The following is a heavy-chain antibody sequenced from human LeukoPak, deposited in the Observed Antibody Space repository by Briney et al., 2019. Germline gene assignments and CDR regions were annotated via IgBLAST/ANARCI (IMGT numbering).Heavy chain of an antibody. Sequence: GGSLRLSCAASGFTVSSNYMSWVRQAPGKGLEWVSVIYSGGSTYYADSVKGRFTISRDNSKNTLYLQMNSLRAEDTAVYYCAKDNPSSIAARPDYWGQGTLVTVSS. J-gene: IGHJ4*02. CDR1: GFTVSSNY. V-gene: IGHV3-66*01. CDR3: AKDNPSSIAARPDY. D-gene: IGHD6-6*01. CDR2: IYSGGST.